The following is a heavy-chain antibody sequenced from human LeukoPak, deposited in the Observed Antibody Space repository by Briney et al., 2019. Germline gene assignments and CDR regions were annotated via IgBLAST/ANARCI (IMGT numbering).Heavy chain of an antibody. J-gene: IGHJ4*02. Sequence: GGSLRLSCAASGFTFSSYSMNWVRQAPGKGLEWVSYISSSSSTIYYADSVKGRFTISRDNSKNTLHLQMNSLRAEDTAVYYCAKDGGFVAYCGGDCFGAFDYWGQGTLVTVSS. CDR2: ISSSSSTI. CDR3: AKDGGFVAYCGGDCFGAFDY. CDR1: GFTFSSYS. D-gene: IGHD2-21*02. V-gene: IGHV3-48*01.